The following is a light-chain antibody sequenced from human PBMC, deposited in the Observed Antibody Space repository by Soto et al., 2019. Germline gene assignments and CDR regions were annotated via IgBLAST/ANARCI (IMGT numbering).Light chain of an antibody. J-gene: IGKJ2*02. CDR3: KHCDYPSRT. CDR1: QDINSY. Sequence: DIQMTPSPSSLSASVGDRVTITCQASQDINSYLDWYRQKPGEAPNLLIYGACKLETGVTSWFSGSGSGPAFTFTINSLQPEDRATYYCKHCDYPSRTFGQGTKLEI. V-gene: IGKV1-33*01. CDR2: GAC.